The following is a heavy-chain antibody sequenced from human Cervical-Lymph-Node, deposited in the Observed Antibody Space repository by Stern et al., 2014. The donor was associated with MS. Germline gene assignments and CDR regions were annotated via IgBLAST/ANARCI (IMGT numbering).Heavy chain of an antibody. CDR3: ARDPSYCGGDCYANWFDP. Sequence: EVQLLESGGGLVQPGGSLRVSCAASGYTFSSYCMHWVRQAPGEGLVWVSSIDRGVSSTSYADSVKGRFTISRDNAKNTLYLQMNSLRAEDTAVYYCARDPSYCGGDCYANWFDPWGQGTLVTVSS. CDR1: GYTFSSYC. J-gene: IGHJ5*02. V-gene: IGHV3-74*01. D-gene: IGHD2-21*02. CDR2: IDRGVSST.